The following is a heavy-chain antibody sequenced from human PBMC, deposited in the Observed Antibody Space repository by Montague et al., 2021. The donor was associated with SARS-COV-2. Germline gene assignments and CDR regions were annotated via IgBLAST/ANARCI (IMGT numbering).Heavy chain of an antibody. Sequence: SETLSLTCSVSGGSFISDNFYWGWLRQPPGKRLEWIGVISNGGSTFYNPSLTSRVTISVHTSKDQLSLNATSVTAADTAVYYCARHRRDDVVTYYPDFWGQGILVTVSS. J-gene: IGHJ4*02. CDR1: GGSFISDNFY. CDR3: ARHRRDDVVTYYPDF. D-gene: IGHD3-10*01. CDR2: ISNGGST. V-gene: IGHV4-39*01.